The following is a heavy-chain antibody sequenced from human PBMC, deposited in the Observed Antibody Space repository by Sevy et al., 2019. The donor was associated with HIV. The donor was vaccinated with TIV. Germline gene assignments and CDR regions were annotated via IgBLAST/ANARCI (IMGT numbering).Heavy chain of an antibody. V-gene: IGHV4-59*08. D-gene: IGHD1-26*01. J-gene: IGHJ4*02. CDR3: AGKNAWGRGYS. CDR1: GGSITSLY. CDR2: IYYNGHI. Sequence: SENLSLTCTVSGGSITSLYWNWIRQPPGKGLEWIANIYYNGHINYNPSLKSRVTLSLDTSKNQFSLRLSSVTAADTAMYYCAGKNAWGRGYSWGQGTLVTVSS.